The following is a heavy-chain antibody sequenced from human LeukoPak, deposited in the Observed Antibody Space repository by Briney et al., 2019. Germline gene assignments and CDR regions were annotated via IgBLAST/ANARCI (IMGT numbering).Heavy chain of an antibody. V-gene: IGHV4-59*11. D-gene: IGHD6-13*01. CDR2: IYYSGST. CDR3: ARASSSWYFAALDY. J-gene: IGHJ4*02. Sequence: PSETLSLTCTVSGGSISSHYWSWIRQPPGKGLEWIGYIYYSGSTNYNPSLKRRVTISVDTSKNQFSLKLSSVTAADTAVYYCARASSSWYFAALDYWGQGTLVTVSS. CDR1: GGSISSHY.